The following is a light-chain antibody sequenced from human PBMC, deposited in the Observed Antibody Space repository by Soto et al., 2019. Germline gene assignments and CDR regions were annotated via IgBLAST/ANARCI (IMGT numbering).Light chain of an antibody. J-gene: IGKJ1*01. V-gene: IGKV3-20*01. CDR2: GAS. Sequence: EIVLTQSPGTLSLSPGERATLSCRASQSVSSSYLAWYQQKPGQAPRLLIYGASSRATGIPDRFSGSGSGTGFTLTISRLEPEYFAVYYCQQYGSSRTFGQGTKVEIK. CDR1: QSVSSSY. CDR3: QQYGSSRT.